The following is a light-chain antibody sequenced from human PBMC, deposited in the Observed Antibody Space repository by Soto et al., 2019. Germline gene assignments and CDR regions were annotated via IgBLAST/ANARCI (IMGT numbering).Light chain of an antibody. CDR2: LAS. J-gene: IGKJ4*01. CDR1: QDIRNY. Sequence: DIRMTQSPSSLSASVGDRVTITCQASQDIRNYLNWYQQKPGKAPKVLISLASTLETGVPSRFSGGGSGKDFTFTISSLQPEDIATYYSPQFDDRQRTFGGRSQVEIX. V-gene: IGKV1-33*01. CDR3: PQFDDRQRT.